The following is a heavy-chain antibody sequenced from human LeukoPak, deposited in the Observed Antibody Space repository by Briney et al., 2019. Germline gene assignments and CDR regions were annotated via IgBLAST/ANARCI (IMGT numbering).Heavy chain of an antibody. D-gene: IGHD2-15*01. V-gene: IGHV3-7*03. J-gene: IGHJ4*02. CDR2: IKQDGSEK. Sequence: PGGSLRLSCAASGFTFSSYWMSWVRQAPGKGLERVAHIKQDGSEKYYVDSVKGRFTISRDNAKNSLYLQMNSLRAEDTAVYYCARVRCSGGSCYFDYFDYWGQGTLVTVSS. CDR1: GFTFSSYW. CDR3: ARVRCSGGSCYFDYFDY.